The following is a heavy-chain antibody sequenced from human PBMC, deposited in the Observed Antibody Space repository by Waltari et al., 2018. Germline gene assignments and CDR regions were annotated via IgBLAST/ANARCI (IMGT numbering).Heavy chain of an antibody. D-gene: IGHD2-21*01. CDR2: ISDRGANT. Sequence: EVQLLGSGGGWVQPGESLRLSCAASGFTFTSYAMTWVRQAPGKEPEWVSTISDRGANTHYAVSVKGRFTISRDNSKSMLYLQMNNLRAEDTALYYCARDVAPTRSPMFDYWGQGTLVIVSS. CDR3: ARDVAPTRSPMFDY. V-gene: IGHV3-23*01. CDR1: GFTFTSYA. J-gene: IGHJ4*02.